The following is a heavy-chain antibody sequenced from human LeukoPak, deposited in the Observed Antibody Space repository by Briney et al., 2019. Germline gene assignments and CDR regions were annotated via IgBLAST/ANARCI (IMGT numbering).Heavy chain of an antibody. CDR1: GFTVSSHH. J-gene: IGHJ6*02. CDR2: IYSGGTT. V-gene: IGHV3-66*01. Sequence: GGSLRLSCAVSGFTVSSHHMSWVRQAPGKGLEWVSVIYSGGTTYYADSVKGRFTISRDNSKNALSLQMNSLRADDTAVYYCAREGTVTTDGMDVWGQGTTVTVSS. D-gene: IGHD4-17*01. CDR3: AREGTVTTDGMDV.